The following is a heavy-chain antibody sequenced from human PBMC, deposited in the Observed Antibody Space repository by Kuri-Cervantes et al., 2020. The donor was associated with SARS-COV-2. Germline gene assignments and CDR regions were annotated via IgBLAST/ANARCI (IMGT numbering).Heavy chain of an antibody. CDR3: AGNGNYYDSTDHAIDS. J-gene: IGHJ4*02. Sequence: GGSRRPSGVPSGFTSSRCRMHWVRQAPGKGLGWVAVMWYDGTNKFYADSLKGRFTIFRDNSKNTVYLQMDSLRGEDTATDYCAGNGNYYDSTDHAIDSWGQGTLVTVSS. D-gene: IGHD3-22*01. CDR1: GFTSSRCR. CDR2: MWYDGTNK. V-gene: IGHV3-33*08.